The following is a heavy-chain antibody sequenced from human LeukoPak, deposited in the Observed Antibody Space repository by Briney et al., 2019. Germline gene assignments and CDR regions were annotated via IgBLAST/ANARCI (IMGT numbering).Heavy chain of an antibody. CDR3: ARDIVVPAAIGYYYYGMDV. Sequence: GSLRLSCAASGFTFSDYYMSWIRQAPGKGLEWVSYISSSGSTIYYADSVKGRFTISRDYAKNSLYLQMNSLRAEDTAVYYCARDIVVPAAIGYYYYGMDVWGQGTTVTVSS. CDR2: ISSSGSTI. D-gene: IGHD2-2*02. J-gene: IGHJ6*02. V-gene: IGHV3-11*01. CDR1: GFTFSDYY.